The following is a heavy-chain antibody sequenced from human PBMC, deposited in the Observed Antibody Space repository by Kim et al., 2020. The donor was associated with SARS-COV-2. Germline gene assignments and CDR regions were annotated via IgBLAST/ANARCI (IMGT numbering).Heavy chain of an antibody. CDR2: IIPIFGTA. CDR1: GGTFSSYA. J-gene: IGHJ5*02. V-gene: IGHV1-69*13. D-gene: IGHD2-15*01. Sequence: SVKVSCKASGGTFSSYAISWVRQAPGQGLEWMGGIIPIFGTANYAQKFQGRVTITADESTSTAYMELSSLRSEDTAVYYCARDPPPLYGYCSGGSCSGWFDPWGQGTLVTVSA. CDR3: ARDPPPLYGYCSGGSCSGWFDP.